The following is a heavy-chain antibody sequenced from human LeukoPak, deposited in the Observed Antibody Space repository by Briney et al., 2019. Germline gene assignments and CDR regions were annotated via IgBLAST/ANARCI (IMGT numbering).Heavy chain of an antibody. CDR3: ARGPKYQPLLLGH. V-gene: IGHV4-59*01. J-gene: IGHJ4*02. Sequence: SETLSLTCTVSGGSISSYYWSWIRQPPGKGLEWIGYIYYSGSTNYNPSLKSRVTISVDTSKNQFSLKLSSVTAADTAVYYCARGPKYQPLLLGHWGQGTLVTVSS. CDR2: IYYSGST. D-gene: IGHD2-2*01. CDR1: GGSISSYY.